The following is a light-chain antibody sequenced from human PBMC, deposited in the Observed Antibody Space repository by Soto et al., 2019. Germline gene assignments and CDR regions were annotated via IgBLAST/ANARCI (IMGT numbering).Light chain of an antibody. J-gene: IGKJ1*01. V-gene: IGKV1-5*01. CDR1: QTISSW. Sequence: DIEMTASPSTLSASVGEKVTVTCRASQTISSWLAWYQQKPGKAPKLLIYDASSLESGVTSRFSGSGSGTEFTLTISSLQPDDFATYYCQQYNSYSPRTFGQGTKVDI. CDR3: QQYNSYSPRT. CDR2: DAS.